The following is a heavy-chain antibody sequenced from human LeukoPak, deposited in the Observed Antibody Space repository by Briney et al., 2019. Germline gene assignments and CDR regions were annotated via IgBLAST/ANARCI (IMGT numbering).Heavy chain of an antibody. Sequence: GGSLRLSCSASGFTFSAYAMYWVRQAPGKGLEYVSGISNNGGSSFYADSVKSRFTISRDNSKNTLYLQMSSLRAEDTAVYYCVKITSVTGGDCWGQGTRLTVSS. V-gene: IGHV3-64D*09. CDR2: ISNNGGSS. J-gene: IGHJ4*02. CDR1: GFTFSAYA. CDR3: VKITSVTGGDC. D-gene: IGHD1-1*01.